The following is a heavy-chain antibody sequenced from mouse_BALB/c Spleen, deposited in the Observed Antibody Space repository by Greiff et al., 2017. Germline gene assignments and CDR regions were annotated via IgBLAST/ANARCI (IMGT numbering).Heavy chain of an antibody. CDR2: ISSGSSTI. V-gene: IGHV5-17*02. CDR1: GFTFSSFG. D-gene: IGHD2-10*02. J-gene: IGHJ3*01. Sequence: EVKLMESGGGLVQPGGSRKLSCAASGFTFSSFGMHWVRQAPEKGLEWVAYISSGSSTIYYADTVKGRFTISRDNPKNTLFLQMTSLRSEDTAMYYCAPAYGNCPWFAYWGQGTLVTVSA. CDR3: APAYGNCPWFAY.